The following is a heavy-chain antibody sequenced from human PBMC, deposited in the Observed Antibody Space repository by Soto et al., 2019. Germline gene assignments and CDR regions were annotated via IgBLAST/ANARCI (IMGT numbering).Heavy chain of an antibody. V-gene: IGHV3-23*01. Sequence: EAHLLESGGVLVQPGGSLRLSCAASGFTFSSYAMSWVRQAPGKGLAWVSGISVSGGSTYYADSVKGRFTISRDNSKNTLYLQMNSLRAEDTAVYYCASNTRYDPPDYWGQGTLVTVSS. CDR1: GFTFSSYA. CDR2: ISVSGGST. CDR3: ASNTRYDPPDY. J-gene: IGHJ4*02. D-gene: IGHD3-16*01.